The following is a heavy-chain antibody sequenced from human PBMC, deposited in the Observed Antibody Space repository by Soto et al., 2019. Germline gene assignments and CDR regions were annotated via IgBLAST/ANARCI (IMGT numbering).Heavy chain of an antibody. CDR2: IYYSGST. CDR1: GGSISSYY. J-gene: IGHJ4*02. V-gene: IGHV4-59*01. CDR3: ARYYGSENPYYFDY. D-gene: IGHD3-10*01. Sequence: SETLSLTCTVSGGSISSYYWSWIRQPPGKGLEWIGYIYYSGSTNYNPSLKSRVTISVDTSKNQFSLKLSSVTAADTAVYYCARYYGSENPYYFDYWGQGTLVTVSS.